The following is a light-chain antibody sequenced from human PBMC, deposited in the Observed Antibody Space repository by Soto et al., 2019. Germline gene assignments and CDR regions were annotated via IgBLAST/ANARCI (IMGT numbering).Light chain of an antibody. J-gene: IGLJ2*01. V-gene: IGLV2-14*03. CDR3: SSYTSSNTLS. CDR2: DVT. CDR1: SSDIGGYNF. Sequence: QSALTQPASVSGSPGQSITISCTGTSSDIGGYNFVSWYQQHPGTAPKLVIFDVTDRPSGVSNRFSGSKSGNTASLTISGLVAEDEADYYCSSYTSSNTLSFGGGTKLTVL.